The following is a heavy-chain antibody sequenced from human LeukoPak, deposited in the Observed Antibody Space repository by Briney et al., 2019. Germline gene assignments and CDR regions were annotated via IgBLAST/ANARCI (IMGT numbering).Heavy chain of an antibody. J-gene: IGHJ4*01. Sequence: PGGSLRLSCAASGFTFSGYGMHWVRQAPGKGLEWVVDIWFDGKNEHFADSVKGRFTISRDNSKNMMFLQINSLRVEDTAVYFCARGSSARFIGPEYWGHGTLVTVSS. CDR3: ARGSSARFIGPEY. CDR2: IWFDGKNE. D-gene: IGHD1-26*01. V-gene: IGHV3-33*01. CDR1: GFTFSGYG.